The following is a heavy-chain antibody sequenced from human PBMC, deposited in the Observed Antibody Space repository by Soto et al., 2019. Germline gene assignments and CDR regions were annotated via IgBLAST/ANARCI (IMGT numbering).Heavy chain of an antibody. J-gene: IGHJ4*02. Sequence: QVQLVQSGAEVRKPGASVKLSCKASGYAFTDYALHWVRQAPGPRLEWVGCINAGNGKTRYSQRFLDRITITRDTPASTGYSELSGLSAEDTAVYYCARGRWVASTADYYPDSWGQGTLVTVSS. D-gene: IGHD3-10*01. CDR3: ARGRWVASTADYYPDS. CDR1: GYAFTDYA. CDR2: INAGNGKT. V-gene: IGHV1-3*01.